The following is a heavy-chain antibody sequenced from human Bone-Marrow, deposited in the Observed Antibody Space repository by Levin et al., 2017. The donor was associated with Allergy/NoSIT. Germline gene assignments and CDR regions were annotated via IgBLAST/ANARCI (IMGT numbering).Heavy chain of an antibody. CDR1: GFTFSNYA. J-gene: IGHJ4*02. D-gene: IGHD3-10*01. Sequence: GGSLRLSCAASGFTFSNYAMNWVRQAPGKGLEWVSGISGSGTSTFYADSVKGRLAISRDNSKNTVFLQINSLRADDTAVYYCARVGDSATYYAFDYWGQGTLVTVSS. CDR2: ISGSGTST. CDR3: ARVGDSATYYAFDY. V-gene: IGHV3-23*01.